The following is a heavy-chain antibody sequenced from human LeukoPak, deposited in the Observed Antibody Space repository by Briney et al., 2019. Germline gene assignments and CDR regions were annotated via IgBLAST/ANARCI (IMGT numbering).Heavy chain of an antibody. D-gene: IGHD3-22*01. V-gene: IGHV4-39*07. CDR2: IYYSGST. CDR3: ARGGLPHYYDSSGYSLYYFDY. CDR1: GGSISSSSYY. Sequence: SETLSLTCTVSGGSISSSSYYWGWIRQPPGKGLEWIGSIYYSGSTYYNPSLKSRVTISVDTSKNQFSLKLSSVTAADTAVYYCARGGLPHYYDSSGYSLYYFDYWGQGTLVTVSS. J-gene: IGHJ4*02.